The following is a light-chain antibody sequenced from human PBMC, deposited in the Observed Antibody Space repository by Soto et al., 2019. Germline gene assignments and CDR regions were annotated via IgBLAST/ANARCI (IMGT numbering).Light chain of an antibody. CDR3: QQYGSWT. V-gene: IGKV3-20*01. J-gene: IGKJ1*01. Sequence: EIVLTQSPGTLSVSPGERATLSCRASQTISSSYLAWYRQKPGQRPSLLIYGTSSRATGIPDRFSGSGSGTDFTLTISRLEPEDSAIYYCQQYGSWTFGQGTKVEIK. CDR1: QTISSSY. CDR2: GTS.